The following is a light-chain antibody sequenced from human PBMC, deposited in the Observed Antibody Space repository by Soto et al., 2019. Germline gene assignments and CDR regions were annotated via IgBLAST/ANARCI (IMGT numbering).Light chain of an antibody. J-gene: IGLJ2*01. V-gene: IGLV2-23*01. CDR2: EAS. Sequence: QSALTQPASVSGSPGHSISISCTGSSSDVGRYNLVSWYQHHPGKAPKLIIYEASKRPSGVSDRISGSKSGNTASLTISGLQAEDEADYYCSSYAGTSTFVLFGGVTQLTVL. CDR3: SSYAGTSTFVL. CDR1: SSDVGRYNL.